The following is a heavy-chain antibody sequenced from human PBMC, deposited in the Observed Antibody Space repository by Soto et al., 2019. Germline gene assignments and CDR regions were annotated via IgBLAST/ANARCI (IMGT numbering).Heavy chain of an antibody. D-gene: IGHD3-3*01. Sequence: QVHLVQSGAEVKEPGASVTVSCKASGYSFTRYAIHWVRQASGQRLEWMGWINAANGNTDYSGKFQGRVTITRDTSARTAKMQLRSLRSEDTALYFCARALPSDYDSRIGLRRPLYYDYWGQGTLVTVSS. J-gene: IGHJ4*02. V-gene: IGHV1-3*01. CDR3: ARALPSDYDSRIGLRRPLYYDY. CDR2: INAANGNT. CDR1: GYSFTRYA.